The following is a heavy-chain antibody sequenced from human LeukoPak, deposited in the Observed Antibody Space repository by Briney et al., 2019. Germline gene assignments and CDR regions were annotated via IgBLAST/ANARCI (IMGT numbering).Heavy chain of an antibody. D-gene: IGHD4-17*01. J-gene: IGHJ4*02. V-gene: IGHV3-53*01. CDR3: ARALTYGEFNY. Sequence: TGGSLRLSCAASGFTVSSNYMSWVRQAPGKGLEWVSVIYSGGSTYYADSVKGRFTISRDNSKNTLYLQMNSLRAEDTAVYYCARALTYGEFNYWGQGALVTVSS. CDR2: IYSGGST. CDR1: GFTVSSNY.